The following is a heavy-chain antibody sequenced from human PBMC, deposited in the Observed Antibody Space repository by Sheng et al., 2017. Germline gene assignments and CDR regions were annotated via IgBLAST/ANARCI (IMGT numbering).Heavy chain of an antibody. J-gene: IGHJ5*02. CDR3: ARVGCSGGSCFYNWFDP. Sequence: QVQLQQWGAGLLKPSETLSLTCAVYGGSFSGYYWSWIRQPPGKGLEWIGEINHSGSTNYNPSLKSRVTISVDTSKNQFSLKLSSVTAADTAVYYCARVGCSGGSCFYNWFDPWGQGTLVTVSS. V-gene: IGHV4-34*01. D-gene: IGHD2-15*01. CDR2: INHSGST. CDR1: GGSFSGYY.